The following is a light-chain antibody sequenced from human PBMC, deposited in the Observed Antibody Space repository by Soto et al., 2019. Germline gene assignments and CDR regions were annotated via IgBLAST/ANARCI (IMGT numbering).Light chain of an antibody. V-gene: IGKV2-30*01. J-gene: IGKJ1*01. CDR3: MQNYRWPWT. Sequence: VVLTQSPLSLPVTLGQPASISCRSSQSPVYSDGDTYLSWFQQRPGQSPRRLMYKVSNRDSGVPDRFIGSGSGTDFTLRISRVEAEDVGLYDCMQNYRWPWTFGQGTRVEI. CDR1: QSPVYSDGDTY. CDR2: KVS.